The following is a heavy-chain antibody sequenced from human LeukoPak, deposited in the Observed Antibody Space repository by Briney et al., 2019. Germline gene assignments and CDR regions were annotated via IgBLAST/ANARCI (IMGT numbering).Heavy chain of an antibody. CDR2: TSWNSGSI. CDR3: ARDYGSGSYPKNTPLDY. CDR1: GFTFDDYA. J-gene: IGHJ4*02. V-gene: IGHV3-9*01. D-gene: IGHD3-10*01. Sequence: PGRSLRLSCAASGFTFDDYAMHWVRQAPGKGLEWVSGTSWNSGSIGYADSVKGRFTISRDNAKNSLYLQMNSLRAEDTALYYCARDYGSGSYPKNTPLDYWGQGTLVTVSS.